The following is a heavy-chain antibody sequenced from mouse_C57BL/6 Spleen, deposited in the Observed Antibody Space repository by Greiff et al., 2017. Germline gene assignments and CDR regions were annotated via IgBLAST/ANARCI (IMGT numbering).Heavy chain of an antibody. D-gene: IGHD2-1*01. Sequence: VQLQQPGAELVKPGASVKLSCKASGYTFTSYWMHWVKQRPGRGLEWIGRIYPNSGGTKYNEKFKSKATLTADKPSSTAYMQLSSLTSEDSAVYYCARRGLDGKYGDYFGCWGQGTTLTVAS. J-gene: IGHJ2*01. CDR3: ARRGLDGKYGDYFGC. CDR2: IYPNSGGT. CDR1: GYTFTSYW. V-gene: IGHV1-72*01.